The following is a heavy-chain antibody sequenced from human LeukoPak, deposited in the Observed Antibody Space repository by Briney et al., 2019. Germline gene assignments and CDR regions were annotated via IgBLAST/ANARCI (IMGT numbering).Heavy chain of an antibody. D-gene: IGHD2-15*01. CDR1: GFTFSSNG. CDR2: ISYDGSNK. V-gene: IGHV3-30*03. Sequence: PGGSLRLSCAASGFTFSSNGMHWVRQAPGKGLEWVAVISYDGSNKYYADSVKGRFTISRDNSKNTLYLQMNSLRADDTAVYFCARDRCGGGSCHYYFDYWGQGTLVTVSS. CDR3: ARDRCGGGSCHYYFDY. J-gene: IGHJ4*02.